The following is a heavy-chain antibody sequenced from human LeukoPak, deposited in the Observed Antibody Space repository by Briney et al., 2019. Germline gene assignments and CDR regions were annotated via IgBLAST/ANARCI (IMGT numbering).Heavy chain of an antibody. CDR3: ARVKTGRGMDV. CDR1: GGSISSGGYS. D-gene: IGHD3-10*01. CDR2: IYRSGST. J-gene: IGHJ6*02. Sequence: PSETLSLTCAVSGGSISSGGYSWSWIRQPPGKGLEWIGYIYRSGSTYYNPSLKSRVTISVDRSKNQFSLKLSSVTAADTAVYYCARVKTGRGMDVWGQGTTVTVSS. V-gene: IGHV4-30-2*01.